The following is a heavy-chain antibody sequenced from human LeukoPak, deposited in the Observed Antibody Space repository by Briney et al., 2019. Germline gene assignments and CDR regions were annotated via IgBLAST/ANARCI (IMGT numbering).Heavy chain of an antibody. J-gene: IGHJ4*02. CDR2: IYPGDSDT. CDR3: ARCGEMATISSCYFDY. Sequence: GESLQISSHGLGYGFSYFWIAWVRPVPGKGRGWMGTIYPGDSDTRYSPSFQGQVTISADKSISTAYLQWSSLRASDTAMYYCARCGEMATISSCYFDYWGQGSLVTVSS. D-gene: IGHD5-24*01. V-gene: IGHV5-51*01. CDR1: GYGFSYFW.